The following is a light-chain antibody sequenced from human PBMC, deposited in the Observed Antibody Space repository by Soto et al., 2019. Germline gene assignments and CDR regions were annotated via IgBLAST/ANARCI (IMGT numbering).Light chain of an antibody. Sequence: EIVLTQSPGTLSLSPGERATLSCRASQSVNTNYLAWYQQKSGQAPRLLIYGASSRATGIPDRFSGRGSGTDFTVTISRREAEDGGAYFCQEYGSSPITFGRGTRLEMK. J-gene: IGKJ5*01. CDR1: QSVNTNY. CDR3: QEYGSSPIT. CDR2: GAS. V-gene: IGKV3-20*01.